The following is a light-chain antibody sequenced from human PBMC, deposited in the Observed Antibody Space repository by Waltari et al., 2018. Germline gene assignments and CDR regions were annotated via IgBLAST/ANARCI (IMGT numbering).Light chain of an antibody. CDR1: RPNIGSHY. Sequence: SVLTQPPSVSAAPGQKVTISCSGSRPNIGSHYVSWYQQLPGTAPKLLIYDTDERASGIPDRFSGSKSGTSATLGITGLQTGDEADYYCGTWDSSLSAELFGGGTKLTVL. CDR3: GTWDSSLSAEL. V-gene: IGLV1-51*01. CDR2: DTD. J-gene: IGLJ2*01.